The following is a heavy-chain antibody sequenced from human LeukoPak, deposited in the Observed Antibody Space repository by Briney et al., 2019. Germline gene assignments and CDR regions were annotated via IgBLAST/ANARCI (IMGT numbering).Heavy chain of an antibody. CDR2: ISSSSSYI. Sequence: PGGSLRLSCAASGFTFSSYSMNWVRQAPGKGLEWVSSISSSSSYIYYADSVKGRFTISRDNSKNTLYLQMNSLRAEDTAVYYCARVSLDGYSGYEGFDYWGQGTLVTVSS. V-gene: IGHV3-21*01. CDR1: GFTFSSYS. J-gene: IGHJ4*02. CDR3: ARVSLDGYSGYEGFDY. D-gene: IGHD5-12*01.